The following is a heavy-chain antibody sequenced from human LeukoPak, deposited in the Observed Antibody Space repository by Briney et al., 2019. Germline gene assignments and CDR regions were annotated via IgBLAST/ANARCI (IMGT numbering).Heavy chain of an antibody. D-gene: IGHD6-19*01. V-gene: IGHV3-9*01. J-gene: IGHJ4*02. CDR3: AKAAVAAFFDY. Sequence: GGSLRLSCTASGFTFDDYAMHWVRQAPGKGLEWVSGISWNSGSIGYADSVKGRFTISRDNAKNSLYLQMNSLRAGDTALYYCAKAAVAAFFDYWGQGTLVTVSS. CDR1: GFTFDDYA. CDR2: ISWNSGSI.